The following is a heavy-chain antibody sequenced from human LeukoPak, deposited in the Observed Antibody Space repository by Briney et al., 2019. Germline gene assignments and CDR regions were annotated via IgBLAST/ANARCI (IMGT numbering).Heavy chain of an antibody. J-gene: IGHJ4*02. V-gene: IGHV4-59*01. Sequence: SETLSLTCTVSGGSISSYYWSWIRQPPGKGLEWIGYIYYSGSTNYNPSLKSRVTISVDTSKNQFSLKLSSVTAADTAVYYCARIRYDSSGYYDYWGQGTLVTVSS. D-gene: IGHD3-22*01. CDR2: IYYSGST. CDR1: GGSISSYY. CDR3: ARIRYDSSGYYDY.